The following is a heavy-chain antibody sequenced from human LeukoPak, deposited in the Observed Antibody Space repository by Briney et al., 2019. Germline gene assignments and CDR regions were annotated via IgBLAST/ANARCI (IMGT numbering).Heavy chain of an antibody. CDR1: GFTFSSYS. CDR2: ISSSSSYI. CDR3: ARDIVGAYPNAFDI. J-gene: IGHJ3*02. D-gene: IGHD1-26*01. Sequence: GGSLRLSCAASGFTFSSYSMNWVRQALGKGLEWVSSISSSSSYIYYADSVKGRFTISRDNAKNSLYLQMNSLRAEDTAVYYCARDIVGAYPNAFDIWGQGTMVTVSS. V-gene: IGHV3-21*01.